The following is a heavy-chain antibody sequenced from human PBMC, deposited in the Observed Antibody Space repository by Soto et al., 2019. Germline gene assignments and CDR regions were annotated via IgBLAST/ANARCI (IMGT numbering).Heavy chain of an antibody. V-gene: IGHV4-34*02. CDR3: ARASLITGHDDTYFALDV. CDR2: INESGVA. D-gene: IGHD5-12*01. Sequence: QVQLQQRGADLLKPSETLSLTCVLSGGSFRHSLWGWVRQSPWQGLEWIGEINESGVANYLSSLKSRVSISIDTSRNQFSLKLNSVTTADAAVYYCARASLITGHDDTYFALDVWGHGTTVTVSS. CDR1: GGSFRHSL. J-gene: IGHJ6*02.